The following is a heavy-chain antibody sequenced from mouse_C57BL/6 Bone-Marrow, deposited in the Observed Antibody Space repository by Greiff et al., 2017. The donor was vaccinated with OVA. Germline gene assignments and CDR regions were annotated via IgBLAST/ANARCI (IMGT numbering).Heavy chain of an antibody. CDR1: GYTFTNYW. CDR2: IYPGSGST. J-gene: IGHJ4*01. D-gene: IGHD2-2*01. CDR3: AGSGWGGYPAEAMDY. V-gene: IGHV1-55*01. Sequence: QVQLQQPGAELVKPGASVKVSCKASGYTFTNYWMHWVKQRPGQGLEWIGDIYPGSGSTNYNEKFKSKATLTVDTSSSTAYMQLSSLTSEDSAVYYCAGSGWGGYPAEAMDYWGQGTSVTVAS.